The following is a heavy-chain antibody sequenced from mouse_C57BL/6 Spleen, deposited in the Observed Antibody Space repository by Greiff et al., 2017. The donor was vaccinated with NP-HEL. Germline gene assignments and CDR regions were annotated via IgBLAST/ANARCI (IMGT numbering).Heavy chain of an antibody. Sequence: QVQLKQSGAELARPGASVKLSCKASGYTFTSYGISWVQQRTGQGLEWIGEIYPRSGNTYYNEKFKGQATLTADKSSSTAYMELRSVTSEDSSVYFCSRYYGSRRYFDVWGTGTTVTVSS. CDR1: GYTFTSYG. J-gene: IGHJ1*03. CDR3: SRYYGSRRYFDV. V-gene: IGHV1-81*01. CDR2: IYPRSGNT. D-gene: IGHD1-1*01.